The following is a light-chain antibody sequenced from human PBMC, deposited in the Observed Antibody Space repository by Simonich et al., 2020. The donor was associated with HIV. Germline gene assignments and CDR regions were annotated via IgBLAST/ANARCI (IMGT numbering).Light chain of an antibody. CDR3: QQYDSWPYT. CDR2: DAS. CDR1: QSITNN. J-gene: IGKJ2*01. Sequence: EIVMTQSPATLSVSPGERATLSCSTSQSITNNLAWYQQKPGQAPRLLIYDASPRATGFPARFSGSGSGTEFTLTISDMQSEDLAVYYCQQYDSWPYTFGQGTKVEIK. V-gene: IGKV3-15*01.